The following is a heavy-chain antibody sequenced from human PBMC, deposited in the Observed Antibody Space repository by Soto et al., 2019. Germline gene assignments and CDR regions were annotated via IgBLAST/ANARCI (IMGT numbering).Heavy chain of an antibody. CDR2: IHYNGNT. Sequence: SETLSLTCTVSGGSISSCGYYWIWIPQHPGKGLEWIGNIHYNGNTKYSPSLKSRVTISVDTSKNHFSLKLISVTTADTAVYFCAREGNLGRWIQPLDSWGQGTLVTVSS. D-gene: IGHD2-2*03. CDR3: AREGNLGRWIQPLDS. J-gene: IGHJ4*02. CDR1: GGSISSCGYY. V-gene: IGHV4-61*03.